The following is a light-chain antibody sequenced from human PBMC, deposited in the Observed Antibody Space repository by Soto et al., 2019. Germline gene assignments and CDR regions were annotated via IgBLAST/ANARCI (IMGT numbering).Light chain of an antibody. Sequence: QSVLTQSPSASASLGASVKLTCTLSSGHSSYAIAWHQQQPEKGPRYLMKVNSDGSHSKGDEIPDRCSGSSSGAERYLTISSHQAEEEADYYCQTWDTGIRVFGGGTKLTVL. V-gene: IGLV4-69*01. CDR2: VNSDGSH. J-gene: IGLJ3*02. CDR1: SGHSSYA. CDR3: QTWDTGIRV.